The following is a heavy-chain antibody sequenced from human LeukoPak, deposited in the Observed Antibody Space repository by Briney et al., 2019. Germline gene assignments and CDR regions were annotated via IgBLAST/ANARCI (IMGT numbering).Heavy chain of an antibody. Sequence: GSSVKVSCKASGGTFSSYAISRVRQAPGQGLEWMGGIIPIFGTANYAQKFQGRVTITTDESTSTACMELSSLRSEDTAVYYCARGPKGIAALIYYYYYMDVWGKGTTVTVSS. CDR3: ARGPKGIAALIYYYYYMDV. D-gene: IGHD6-13*01. J-gene: IGHJ6*03. V-gene: IGHV1-69*05. CDR1: GGTFSSYA. CDR2: IIPIFGTA.